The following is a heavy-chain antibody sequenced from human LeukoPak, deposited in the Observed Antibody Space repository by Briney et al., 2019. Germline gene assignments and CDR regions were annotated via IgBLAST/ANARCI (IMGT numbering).Heavy chain of an antibody. J-gene: IGHJ4*02. Sequence: SETLSLTCTVSGGSISSSSYYWGWIRQPPGKGLEWIGSIYYSGSTYYNPSLKSRVTISVDTSKNQFSLKLSSVTAADTAVYYCARDRGSYFDYWGQGTLVTVSS. CDR3: ARDRGSYFDY. CDR2: IYYSGST. D-gene: IGHD1-26*01. CDR1: GGSISSSSYY. V-gene: IGHV4-39*07.